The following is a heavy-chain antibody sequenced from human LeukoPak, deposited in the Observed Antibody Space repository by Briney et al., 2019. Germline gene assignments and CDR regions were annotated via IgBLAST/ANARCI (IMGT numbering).Heavy chain of an antibody. CDR1: GFSFDYYA. CDR3: AKDGDGGAVGEGYFDY. D-gene: IGHD3-16*01. V-gene: IGHV3-9*01. Sequence: AGGSLRLSCAASGFSFDYYAMHWVRQPPGKGPEWVSGISWSSDSTGYADSVKGRFTISRDNAKNSLYLQMNSLRAEDTALYYCAKDGDGGAVGEGYFDYWGQGTLVTVSS. CDR2: ISWSSDST. J-gene: IGHJ4*02.